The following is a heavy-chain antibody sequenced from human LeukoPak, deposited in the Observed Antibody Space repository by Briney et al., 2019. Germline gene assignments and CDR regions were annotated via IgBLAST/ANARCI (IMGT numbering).Heavy chain of an antibody. CDR3: ARQDDWNQYFQY. J-gene: IGHJ1*01. D-gene: IGHD1-1*01. CDR1: GGSISNYY. CDR2: IYYSGST. Sequence: SETLSLTCTVSGGSISNYYWSWIRQPPGKGLEWIGYIYYSGSTNYNPSLKSRVTISVDTSKNQFSLKLSSVTAADTAVYYCARQDDWNQYFQYWGQGTLVTVSS. V-gene: IGHV4-59*08.